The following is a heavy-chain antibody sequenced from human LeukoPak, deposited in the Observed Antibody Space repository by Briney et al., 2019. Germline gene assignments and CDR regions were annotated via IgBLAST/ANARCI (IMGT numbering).Heavy chain of an antibody. J-gene: IGHJ4*02. D-gene: IGHD4-17*01. CDR1: GFTFSSYA. CDR2: ISYDGSNK. Sequence: GRSLRLSCAASGFTFSSYAMHWVRQAPGKGLEWVAVISYDGSNKYYADSVKGRFTISGDNSKNTLYLQMNSLRAGDTAVYYCARSGGTVTTELPFDYWGQGTLVTVSS. V-gene: IGHV3-30-3*01. CDR3: ARSGGTVTTELPFDY.